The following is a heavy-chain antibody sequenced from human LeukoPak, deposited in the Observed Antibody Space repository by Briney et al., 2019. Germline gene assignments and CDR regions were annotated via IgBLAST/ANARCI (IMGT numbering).Heavy chain of an antibody. CDR3: ARQVGYCSSTSCYTGDYYYYYMDV. V-gene: IGHV4-59*08. Sequence: SETLSLTCTVSGGSISSYYWSWIRQPPGKGLEWIGYIYYSGSTNYNPSLKSRVTISVDTSKNQFSLKLSSVTAADTAVYYCARQVGYCSSTSCYTGDYYYYYMDVWGRGTTVTASS. CDR1: GGSISSYY. D-gene: IGHD2-2*02. CDR2: IYYSGST. J-gene: IGHJ6*03.